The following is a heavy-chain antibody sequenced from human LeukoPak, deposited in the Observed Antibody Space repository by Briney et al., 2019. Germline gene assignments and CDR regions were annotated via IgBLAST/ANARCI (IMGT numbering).Heavy chain of an antibody. CDR1: GFTFSGYS. CDR3: ARDGEGLSHWYFDL. Sequence: GGSLRLSCAGSGFTFSGYSMNWVRQAPGKGLEWVSYISSSSSTIYYANSVKGRFTISRDNAKNSLYLQMNSLRAEDTAVYYCARDGEGLSHWYFDLWGRGTLVTVSS. CDR2: ISSSSSTI. D-gene: IGHD3-10*01. V-gene: IGHV3-48*01. J-gene: IGHJ2*01.